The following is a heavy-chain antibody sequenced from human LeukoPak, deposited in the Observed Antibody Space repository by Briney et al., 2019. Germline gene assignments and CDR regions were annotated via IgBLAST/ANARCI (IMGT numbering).Heavy chain of an antibody. J-gene: IGHJ3*02. Sequence: PSETLSLTCTVSGGSISSSSYYWGWIRQPPGKGLEWIGSIYYSGSTYYNPSLKSRVTISVDTSKNQFSLKLSSVTAADTAVYYCARGGYTAPLTDAFDIWGQGTMVTVSS. CDR2: IYYSGST. D-gene: IGHD5-12*01. CDR1: GGSISSSSYY. CDR3: ARGGYTAPLTDAFDI. V-gene: IGHV4-39*07.